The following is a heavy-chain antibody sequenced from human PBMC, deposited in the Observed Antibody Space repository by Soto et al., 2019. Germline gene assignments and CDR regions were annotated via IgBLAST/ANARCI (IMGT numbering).Heavy chain of an antibody. CDR2: INSDGSST. V-gene: IGHV3-74*01. D-gene: IGHD2-2*01. J-gene: IGHJ6*02. Sequence: GGSLRLSCAASGFTFSSYWMHWGRQAPGQGLVWVSRINSDGSSTSYADSVKGRFTISRDNAKNTLYLQMNSLRAEDTAVYYCARDGRYCSSTSCYVGYYYYGMDVWGQGTTVTVSS. CDR3: ARDGRYCSSTSCYVGYYYYGMDV. CDR1: GFTFSSYW.